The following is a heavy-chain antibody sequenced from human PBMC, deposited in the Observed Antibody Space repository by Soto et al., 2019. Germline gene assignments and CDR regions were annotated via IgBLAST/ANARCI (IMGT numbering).Heavy chain of an antibody. CDR1: GGSISSSSYY. V-gene: IGHV4-39*01. CDR3: ARQQYDFWSGMVHWFDP. D-gene: IGHD3-3*01. J-gene: IGHJ5*02. Sequence: SETLSLTCTVSGGSISSSSYYWGWIRQPPGKGLEWIGSIYYSGSTYYNPSLKSRVTISVDTSKNQFSLKLSSVTAADTAVYYCARQQYDFWSGMVHWFDPWGQGTLVTVSS. CDR2: IYYSGST.